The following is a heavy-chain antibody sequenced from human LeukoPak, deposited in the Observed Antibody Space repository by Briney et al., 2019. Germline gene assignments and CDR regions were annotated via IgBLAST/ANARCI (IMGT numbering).Heavy chain of an antibody. CDR1: GFTFSTYT. D-gene: IGHD2-2*01. V-gene: IGHV3-23*01. CDR2: ITLSGGNT. CDR3: AKRGNPAVGHHYLDV. J-gene: IGHJ6*03. Sequence: PGGSLRLSCVASGFTFSTYTMSWVRQAPGKGLEWVSSITLSGGNTFYADSVMGRFTVSRDNSKNTLYLQMNSLSAEDTAVYYCAKRGNPAVGHHYLDVWGKGTTVSVSS.